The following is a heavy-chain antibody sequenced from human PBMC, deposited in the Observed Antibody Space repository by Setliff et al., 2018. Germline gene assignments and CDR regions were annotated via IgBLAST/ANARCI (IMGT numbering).Heavy chain of an antibody. D-gene: IGHD1-26*01. J-gene: IGHJ3*02. CDR2: IHTSGST. CDR1: GASISSGAYY. Sequence: SETLSLTCSVSGASISSGAYYWTWIRQPAGKGLEWMGRIHTSGSTNYNPSRKSRVTMSVDTSKNQFSLKLRSVTAADTAVYYCSRKGISALSGAFDMWGQGTMVTVSS. CDR3: SRKGISALSGAFDM. V-gene: IGHV4-61*02.